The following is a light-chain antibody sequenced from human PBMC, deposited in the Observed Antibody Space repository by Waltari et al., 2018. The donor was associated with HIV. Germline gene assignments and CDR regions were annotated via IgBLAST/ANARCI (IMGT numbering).Light chain of an antibody. J-gene: IGLJ3*02. CDR3: TSYAGRSNGWV. CDR2: EVK. Sequence: QSALTQPPSASGSPGQSVTISCTGTSSDIGGYNYVSWYQQYPGKAPKLIIYEVKRRPVGVHVLVSGSQSGNAGSLTFSGLQAEDEADYFCTSYAGRSNGWVFGGGTRRTVL. V-gene: IGLV2-8*01. CDR1: SSDIGGYNY.